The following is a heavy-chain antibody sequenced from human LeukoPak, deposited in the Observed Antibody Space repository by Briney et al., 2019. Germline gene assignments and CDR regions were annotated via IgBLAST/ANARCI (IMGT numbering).Heavy chain of an antibody. V-gene: IGHV4-38-2*02. Sequence: PSETLSLTCTVSGYSISSGYYWGWIRQPPGKGLEWIGSIYHSGSTYYNPSLKSRVTISVDTSKNQFSLKLSSVTAADTAVYYCARTKGYCSGGSCYWSYWGQGTLVTVSS. CDR1: GYSISSGYY. CDR2: IYHSGST. D-gene: IGHD2-15*01. CDR3: ARTKGYCSGGSCYWSY. J-gene: IGHJ4*02.